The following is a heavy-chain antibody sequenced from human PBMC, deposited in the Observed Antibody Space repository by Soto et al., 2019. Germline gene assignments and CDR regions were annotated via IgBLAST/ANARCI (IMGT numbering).Heavy chain of an antibody. CDR3: AKRGSGSYYDY. V-gene: IGHV3-23*01. J-gene: IGHJ4*02. CDR1: GFTFSSYA. D-gene: IGHD3-10*01. CDR2: ISGSGGST. Sequence: EVQLLESGGGLVQPGGSLRLSCAASGFTFSSYAMSWVRQAPGKGLERVSVISGSGGSTYYADSVKGRFTISRDKSKNTRDLQMNSLRAEDTAVYYGAKRGSGSYYDYWGQGTLVTVSS.